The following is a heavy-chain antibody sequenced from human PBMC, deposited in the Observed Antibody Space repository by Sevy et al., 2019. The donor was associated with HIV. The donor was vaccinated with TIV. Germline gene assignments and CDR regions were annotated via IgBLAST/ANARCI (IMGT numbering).Heavy chain of an antibody. V-gene: IGHV4-30-4*01. CDR1: GGSISSGDYY. D-gene: IGHD3-22*01. J-gene: IGHJ4*02. CDR3: ASKRVYSSGPFDY. Sequence: SETLSLTCTVSGGSISSGDYYWSWIRQPPGKGLQWIGYIYSSGGTYYNPFLNSRVSMSVDTSKNQFSLKLSSVTAADTAVYYCASKRVYSSGPFDYWGQGTLVTVSS. CDR2: IYSSGGT.